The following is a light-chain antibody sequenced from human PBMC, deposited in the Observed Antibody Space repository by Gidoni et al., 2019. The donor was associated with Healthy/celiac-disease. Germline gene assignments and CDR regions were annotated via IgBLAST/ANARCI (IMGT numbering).Light chain of an antibody. CDR2: KAS. V-gene: IGKV1-5*03. CDR1: QSISSW. CDR3: QQYNSYGYT. J-gene: IGKJ2*01. Sequence: DIQMTQSPSTLSASVGDRFTITCRASQSISSWLAWYQQKPGKAPKLLIYKASSLESGVPSRFSGSGSGTEFTLTISSLQPDDFATYYCQQYNSYGYTFXQXTKLEIK.